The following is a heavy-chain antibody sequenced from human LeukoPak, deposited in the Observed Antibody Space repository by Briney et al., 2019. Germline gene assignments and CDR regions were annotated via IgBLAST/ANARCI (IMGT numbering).Heavy chain of an antibody. CDR3: ARDLVPGFYSSSWYYYY. J-gene: IGHJ4*02. D-gene: IGHD6-13*01. CDR2: INPNSGGT. V-gene: IGHV1-2*02. Sequence: ASVTVSCKASGYTFTGYYMHWVRQAPGQGLEWMGWINPNSGGTNYAQKFQGRVTMTRDTSISTAYMELSRLRSDDTAVYYCARDLVPGFYSSSWYYYYWGQGTLVTVSS. CDR1: GYTFTGYY.